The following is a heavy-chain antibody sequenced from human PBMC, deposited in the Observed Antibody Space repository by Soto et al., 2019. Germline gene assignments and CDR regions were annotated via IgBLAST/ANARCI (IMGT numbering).Heavy chain of an antibody. CDR3: ARVGSSSWYAGNWFDP. J-gene: IGHJ5*02. CDR2: IYTSGST. V-gene: IGHV4-4*07. D-gene: IGHD6-13*01. CDR1: GGSISSYY. Sequence: SETLSLTCTVSGGSISSYYWSWIRQPAGKGLEWIGRIYTSGSTNYNPSLKSRVTMSVDTSKNQFSLKLSSVTAADTAVYYCARVGSSSWYAGNWFDPWGQGTLVTVSS.